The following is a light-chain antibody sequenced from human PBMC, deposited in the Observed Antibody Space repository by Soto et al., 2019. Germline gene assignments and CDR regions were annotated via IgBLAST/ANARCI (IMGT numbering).Light chain of an antibody. Sequence: VIWMTQSPSLLSASTGDRVTISCRISQGISSYLAWYQQKPGKAPELLIYAASTLQSGVPSRFSGSGSGTAFTLTISCLQSEDFATYYCQQYYSFPYTCGQGTKLEIK. CDR3: QQYYSFPYT. CDR2: AAS. J-gene: IGKJ2*01. CDR1: QGISSY. V-gene: IGKV1D-8*01.